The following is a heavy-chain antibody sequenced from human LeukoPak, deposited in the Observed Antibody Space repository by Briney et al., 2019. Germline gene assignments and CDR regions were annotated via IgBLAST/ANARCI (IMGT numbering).Heavy chain of an antibody. J-gene: IGHJ4*02. CDR2: INSDGSST. V-gene: IGHV3-74*01. Sequence: GGSLRLSCAASGFTVSSNYMSWVRQAPGKGLVWVSRINSDGSSTTYADSVKGRFTISRDNAKNTLYLQMNSLRAEDTAVYYCARGLRGYSSSCKDYWGQGTLVTVSS. CDR1: GFTVSSNY. D-gene: IGHD6-13*01. CDR3: ARGLRGYSSSCKDY.